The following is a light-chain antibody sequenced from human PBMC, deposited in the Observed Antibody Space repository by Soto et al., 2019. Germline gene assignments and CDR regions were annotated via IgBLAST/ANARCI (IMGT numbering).Light chain of an antibody. V-gene: IGKV1-5*03. Sequence: DIQMTQSPSTLSGSVGDRVTITCRASQTISSWLAWYQQKPGKAPNLLIYKASTLKSGVPSRFSGSGSGTEFTLTISSLQPDDFATYYCQHYNSYSEAFDQGTKVELK. CDR2: KAS. J-gene: IGKJ1*01. CDR3: QHYNSYSEA. CDR1: QTISSW.